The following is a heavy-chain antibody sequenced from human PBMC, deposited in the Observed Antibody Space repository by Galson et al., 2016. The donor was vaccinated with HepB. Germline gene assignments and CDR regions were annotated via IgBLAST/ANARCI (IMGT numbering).Heavy chain of an antibody. CDR2: ISSSSSYI. V-gene: IGHV3-21*01. J-gene: IGHJ5*02. CDR1: GFTFRTYS. D-gene: IGHD6-13*01. Sequence: LRLSCAASGFTFRTYSMNWVRQAPGKGLEWVSSISSSSSYIYYADSVKGRFTISRDNAKNSLYLQMNSLRAEDTAVYYCARDAGGRWYPYNWFDPWGQGTLVTVSS. CDR3: ARDAGGRWYPYNWFDP.